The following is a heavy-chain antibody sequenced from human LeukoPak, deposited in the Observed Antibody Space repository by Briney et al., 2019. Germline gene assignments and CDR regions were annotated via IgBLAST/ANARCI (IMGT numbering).Heavy chain of an antibody. CDR1: GFTVSSNY. J-gene: IGHJ4*02. CDR2: IYSGGST. Sequence: GGSLRLSCAASGFTVSSNYMSRVRQAPGKGLEWVSVIYSGGSTYYADSVKGRFTISRDNSKNTLYLQMNSLRAEDTAVYYCVRGPGSSWYQADYWGQGTLVTVSS. CDR3: VRGPGSSWYQADY. D-gene: IGHD6-13*01. V-gene: IGHV3-53*01.